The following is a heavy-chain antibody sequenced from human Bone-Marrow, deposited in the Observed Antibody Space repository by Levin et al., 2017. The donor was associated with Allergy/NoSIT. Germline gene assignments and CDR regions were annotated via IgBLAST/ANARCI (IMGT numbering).Heavy chain of an antibody. CDR2: IDWDDGK. CDR1: GFSLTTTGMC. V-gene: IGHV2-70*01. J-gene: IGHJ4*02. CDR3: ERMKYDRKGNYDYFDD. Sequence: SGPTLVKPTQTLTLTCNFSGFSLTTTGMCVSWIRQPPGKAPEWLALIDWDDGKYYTPSLKTRLAISKDASENQAVLTMTNMGPVDTATYYCERMKYDRKGNYDYFDDWGQGTLVTVSS. D-gene: IGHD1-7*01.